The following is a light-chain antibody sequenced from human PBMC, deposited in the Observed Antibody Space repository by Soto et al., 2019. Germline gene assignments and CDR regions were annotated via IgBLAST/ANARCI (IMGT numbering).Light chain of an antibody. CDR2: GTS. CDR3: QQYGSIPWT. V-gene: IGKV3-20*01. Sequence: EIVLTQSPGTLSLSPGESATLSCRASQSVSSSYLAWCQQKPGQAPRLLIYGTSSRATGIPDRFSGSGSGTDFTLTISRLEPEDFAVYYCQQYGSIPWTFGQGTKVEIK. CDR1: QSVSSSY. J-gene: IGKJ1*01.